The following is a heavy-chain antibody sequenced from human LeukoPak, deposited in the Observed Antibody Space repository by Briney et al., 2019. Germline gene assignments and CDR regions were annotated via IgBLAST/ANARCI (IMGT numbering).Heavy chain of an antibody. CDR1: EMTFRRYA. CDR2: ISDSGSST. CDR3: AKGMAAMARGFFDY. D-gene: IGHD5-18*01. J-gene: IGHJ4*02. V-gene: IGHV3-23*01. Sequence: GGSLRLSCAASEMTFRRYAMSWVRQAPGKGLEWVSAISDSGSSTYYADSVKGRFTISRDNSKNTLYLQMNSLRAEDTAVYYCAKGMAAMARGFFDYWGQGTLVTVSS.